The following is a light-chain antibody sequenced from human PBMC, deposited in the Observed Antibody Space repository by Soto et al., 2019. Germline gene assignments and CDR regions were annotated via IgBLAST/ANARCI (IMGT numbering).Light chain of an antibody. J-gene: IGLJ3*02. Sequence: QSVLSQPPSASGTPGQRVTLSCSGSSSNIGSYAVNWYQQLPGTAPKLLIYGNNQRPSGVPDRFSGSKSGTSASLAISGLQSEDEADYYCAAWDVTLREVFGGGTKLTVL. CDR2: GNN. CDR3: AAWDVTLREV. CDR1: SSNIGSYA. V-gene: IGLV1-44*01.